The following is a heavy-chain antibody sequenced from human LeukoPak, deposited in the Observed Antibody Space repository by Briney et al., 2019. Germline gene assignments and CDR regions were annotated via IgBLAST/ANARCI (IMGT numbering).Heavy chain of an antibody. J-gene: IGHJ4*02. Sequence: PGGSLRLSCAASGFTVSSNCMSWVRQAPGKGLEWVSVIYSGGSTYYADSVKGRFTISRDNSKNTLYLQMNSLRAEDTAVYYCTTHRRIVILGTTTEPLDSWGQGTLVTVSS. CDR2: IYSGGST. CDR3: TTHRRIVILGTTTEPLDS. CDR1: GFTVSSNC. V-gene: IGHV3-66*01. D-gene: IGHD1-14*01.